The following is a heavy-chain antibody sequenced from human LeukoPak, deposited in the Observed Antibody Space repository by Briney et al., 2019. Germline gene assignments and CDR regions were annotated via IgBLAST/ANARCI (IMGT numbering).Heavy chain of an antibody. CDR1: GYTLTSYD. CDR3: TKQNEGYANAFDV. J-gene: IGHJ3*01. Sequence: ASVKVSCKASGYTLTSYDINWVRQATGQGLEWMGWMNPNSGKTGYAQKFQGRITITRNTSISTAYMELSSLRSEDTAVYYCTKQNEGYANAFDVWGQGTVVAVSS. V-gene: IGHV1-8*01. CDR2: MNPNSGKT. D-gene: IGHD2-2*01.